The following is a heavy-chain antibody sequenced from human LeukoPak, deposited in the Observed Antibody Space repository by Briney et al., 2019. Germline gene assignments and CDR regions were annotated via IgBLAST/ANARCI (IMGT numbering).Heavy chain of an antibody. CDR1: GYSISSGYY. D-gene: IGHD6-13*01. J-gene: IGHJ4*02. CDR2: IYYSGST. CDR3: ARAAAAGITDY. V-gene: IGHV4-61*01. Sequence: SETLSLTCAVSGYSISSGYYWGWIRQPPGKGLEWIGYIYYSGSTNYNPSLKSRVTISVDTSKNQFSLKLSSVTAADTAVYYCARAAAAGITDYWGQGTLVTVSS.